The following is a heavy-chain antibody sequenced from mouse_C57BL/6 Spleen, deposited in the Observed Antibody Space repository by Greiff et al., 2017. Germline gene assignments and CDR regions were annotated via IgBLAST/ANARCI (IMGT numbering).Heavy chain of an antibody. J-gene: IGHJ4*01. CDR2: ISYDGSN. D-gene: IGHD1-1*01. CDR3: ARGDGSSDAMDY. CDR1: GYSITSGYY. V-gene: IGHV3-6*01. Sequence: VQLQQSGPGLVKPSQSLSLTCSVTGYSITSGYYWNWIRQFPGNKLEWMGYISYDGSNNYNPSLKNRISITRDTSKNQFFLKLNSVTTEDTATYYCARGDGSSDAMDYWGQGTSVTVSS.